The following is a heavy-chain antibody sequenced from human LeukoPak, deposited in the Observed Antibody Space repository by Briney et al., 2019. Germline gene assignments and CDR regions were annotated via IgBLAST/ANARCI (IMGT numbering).Heavy chain of an antibody. Sequence: PSGTLSLTCAVSGGSISNENWRGWVRQPPGKGLEWIGEIYHSGSTNYIPSLKSRITILVDKSKNQFSLKLTSVTAADTAVYYCAGSPIGYGMDVWGQGTTVTVSS. CDR2: IYHSGST. CDR1: GGSISNENW. J-gene: IGHJ6*02. CDR3: AGSPIGYGMDV. V-gene: IGHV4-4*02.